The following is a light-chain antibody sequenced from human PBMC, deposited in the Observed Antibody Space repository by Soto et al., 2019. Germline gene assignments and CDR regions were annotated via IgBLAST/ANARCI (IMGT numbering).Light chain of an antibody. CDR2: DAS. Sequence: EIVTTQSPATLSVSPGERATLSCRASQNVNSNLAWYQQKPGQAPRLLIYDASTRATAIPARFSGSGSGTDFTLTISSLQSEDFAVYYCQQYNNWPLTFGGGTKVEIK. J-gene: IGKJ4*01. CDR3: QQYNNWPLT. CDR1: QNVNSN. V-gene: IGKV3-15*01.